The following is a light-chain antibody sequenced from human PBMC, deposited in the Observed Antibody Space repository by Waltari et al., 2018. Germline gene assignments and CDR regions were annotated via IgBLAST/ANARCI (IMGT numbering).Light chain of an antibody. CDR2: AAS. CDR3: HQANSFPVT. Sequence: IQLTHSPSSVSASVADRVTITCRASQPISTLLAWYQQKPETAPKLLIYAASNLQSGVPSRFSGSGSGTYFTLTIRSLQPEDFATYYCHQANSFPVTFGGGTKVEIK. J-gene: IGKJ4*01. CDR1: QPISTL. V-gene: IGKV1-12*01.